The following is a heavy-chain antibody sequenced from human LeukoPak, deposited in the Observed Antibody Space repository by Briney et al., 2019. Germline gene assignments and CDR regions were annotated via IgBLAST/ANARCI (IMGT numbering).Heavy chain of an antibody. CDR1: GFTFSSYE. J-gene: IGHJ4*02. D-gene: IGHD3-10*01. V-gene: IGHV3-48*03. CDR3: AKVEASGSQNY. CDR2: ISSSGSTI. Sequence: GGSLRLSCAASGFTFSSYEMNWVRQAPGKGLEWVSYISSSGSTIYYADSVKGRFTISRDNSKNTLYLQMNSLRAEDTAVYYCAKVEASGSQNYWGQGTLVTVSS.